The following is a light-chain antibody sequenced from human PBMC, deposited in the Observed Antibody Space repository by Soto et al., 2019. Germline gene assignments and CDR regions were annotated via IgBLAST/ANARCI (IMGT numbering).Light chain of an antibody. Sequence: QTVVTQEPSFSVSPGRTVTLTCGLSSGSVSTSYYPSWYQQTPGQAPRTLIYSTNTRSSGVPDRFSGSILGNKAALTITGAQADDESEYRCVLYMGSGIGVFGGGTKVTVL. CDR1: SGSVSTSYY. CDR2: STN. V-gene: IGLV8-61*01. CDR3: VLYMGSGIGV. J-gene: IGLJ3*02.